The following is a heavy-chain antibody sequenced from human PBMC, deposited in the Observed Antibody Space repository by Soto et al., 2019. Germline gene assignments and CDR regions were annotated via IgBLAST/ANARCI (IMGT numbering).Heavy chain of an antibody. Sequence: PGESLKISCKGSGYSFTSYAMHWVRQAPGQRLEWMGWINAGNGNTKYSQKFQGRVTITRDTSASTAYMELSSLRSEDTAVYYCARDLAYYDILTGYYMKQNFDYWGQGTLVTVSS. CDR3: ARDLAYYDILTGYYMKQNFDY. CDR1: GYSFTSYA. CDR2: INAGNGNT. V-gene: IGHV1-3*01. D-gene: IGHD3-9*01. J-gene: IGHJ4*02.